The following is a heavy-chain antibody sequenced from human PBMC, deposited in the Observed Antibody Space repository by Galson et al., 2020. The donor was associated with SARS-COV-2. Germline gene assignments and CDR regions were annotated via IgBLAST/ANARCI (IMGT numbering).Heavy chain of an antibody. D-gene: IGHD6-19*01. V-gene: IGHV2-5*02. Sequence: KMSGPTLVKPTQTLTLTCTFSGFSLSTSGVGVGWIRQPPGKALEWLALIYWDDDKRYSPSLKSRLTITKDTSKTQVVLTMTNMDPVDTATYYCAHRGIAVAGRPYFDYWGQGTLVTVSS. CDR1: GFSLSTSGVG. CDR2: IYWDDDK. J-gene: IGHJ4*02. CDR3: AHRGIAVAGRPYFDY.